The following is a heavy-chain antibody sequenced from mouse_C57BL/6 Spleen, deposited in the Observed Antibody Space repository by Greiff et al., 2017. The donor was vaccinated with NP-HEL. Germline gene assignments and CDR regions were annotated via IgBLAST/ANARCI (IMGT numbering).Heavy chain of an antibody. CDR3: ARLSGTHYYAMDY. J-gene: IGHJ4*01. V-gene: IGHV5-17*01. Sequence: DVKLVESGGGLVKPGGSLKLSCAASGFTFSDYGMHWVRQAPEKGLEWVAYISSGSSTIYYADTVKGRFTISRDNAKNTLFLQMTSLRSEDTAMYYCARLSGTHYYAMDYWGQGTSVTVSS. CDR2: ISSGSSTI. CDR1: GFTFSDYG. D-gene: IGHD4-1*01.